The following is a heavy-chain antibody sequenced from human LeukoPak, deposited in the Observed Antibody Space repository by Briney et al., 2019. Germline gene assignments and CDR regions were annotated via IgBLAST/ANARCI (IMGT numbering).Heavy chain of an antibody. D-gene: IGHD6-19*01. CDR1: GGSISSYY. J-gene: IGHJ4*02. CDR2: IYYSGST. Sequence: PSETLSLTCTVSGGSISSYYWSWIRQPPGKGLEWIGYIYYSGSTNYNPSLTSRVTISVDTSKNQFSLKLSSVTAADTAVYYCARRSSGWSGRYFDYWGQGTLVAVSS. V-gene: IGHV4-59*08. CDR3: ARRSSGWSGRYFDY.